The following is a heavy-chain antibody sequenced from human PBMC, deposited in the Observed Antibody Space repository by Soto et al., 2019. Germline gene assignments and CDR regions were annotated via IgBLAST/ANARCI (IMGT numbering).Heavy chain of an antibody. Sequence: GGSLRLSCAASGFTFSNAWMNWVRQAPGKGLEWVGRIKSKTDGGTTDYAAPVKGRFTISRDDSKNTLYLQMNSLKTEDTAVYYCTTDSSYYDSSGYSYAFDIWGQGTMVTVSS. V-gene: IGHV3-15*07. CDR3: TTDSSYYDSSGYSYAFDI. CDR2: IKSKTDGGTT. D-gene: IGHD3-22*01. J-gene: IGHJ3*02. CDR1: GFTFSNAW.